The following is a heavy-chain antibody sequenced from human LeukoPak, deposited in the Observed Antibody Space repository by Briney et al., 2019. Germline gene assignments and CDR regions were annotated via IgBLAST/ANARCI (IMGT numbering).Heavy chain of an antibody. D-gene: IGHD5-18*01. J-gene: IGHJ4*02. CDR1: DFSFNRYL. V-gene: IGHV3-30-3*01. CDR2: ISDDGTNK. Sequence: SGGSLRLSCVVSDFSFNRYLMHWVRQAPGKGPEWVTSISDDGTNKYYSDSVRGRFTISRDNSKSTLYLQMDSLRIEDTSMYYCVRGLWTAMGAGAYWGQGTLVAVSS. CDR3: VRGLWTAMGAGAY.